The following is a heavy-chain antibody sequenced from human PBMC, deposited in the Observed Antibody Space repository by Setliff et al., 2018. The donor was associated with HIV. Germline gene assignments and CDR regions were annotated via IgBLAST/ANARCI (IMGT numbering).Heavy chain of an antibody. CDR2: IFYSGTT. CDR1: GGSITGYY. V-gene: IGHV4-59*01. J-gene: IGHJ4*02. Sequence: PSETLSLTCTVSGGSITGYYWSWVRQPPGKGLEWIGYIFYSGTTNYGPSLNSRATISVDTSKNSFSLRLSSVTAADTAVYYCARVNALIRAPFDYWGQGALVTVSS. CDR3: ARVNALIRAPFDY.